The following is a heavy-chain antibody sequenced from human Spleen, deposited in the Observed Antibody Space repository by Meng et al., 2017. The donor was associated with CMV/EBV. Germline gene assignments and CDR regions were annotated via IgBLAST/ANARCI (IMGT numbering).Heavy chain of an antibody. Sequence: GESLKISCAASGFTFSDYPMNWVRQAPGKGLEWVSSVSGRSTHIFYADSVMGRFTISRDNAKNSLYLQMNSLRAEDTAVYYCARDYPPLYWGQGTLVTVSS. V-gene: IGHV3-21*01. J-gene: IGHJ4*02. CDR3: ARDYPPLY. D-gene: IGHD3-16*02. CDR1: GFTFSDYP. CDR2: VSGRSTHI.